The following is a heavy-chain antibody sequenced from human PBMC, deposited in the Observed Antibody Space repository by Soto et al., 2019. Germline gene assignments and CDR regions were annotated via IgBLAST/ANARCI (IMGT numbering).Heavy chain of an antibody. V-gene: IGHV4-30-4*01. CDR2: IYYSGST. CDR1: GGSFSGYY. J-gene: IGHJ5*02. D-gene: IGHD4-17*01. Sequence: SETLSLTCAVYGGSFSGYYWSWIRQPPGKGLEWIGYIYYSGSTYYNPSLKSRVTISVDTSKNQFSLKLSSVTAADTAVYYCARGPDYGDFNWLDPWGQGTLVTVSS. CDR3: ARGPDYGDFNWLDP.